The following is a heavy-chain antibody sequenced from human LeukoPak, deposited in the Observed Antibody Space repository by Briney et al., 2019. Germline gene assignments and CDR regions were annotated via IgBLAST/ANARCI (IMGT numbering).Heavy chain of an antibody. CDR2: IYYSGST. V-gene: IGHV4-59*08. J-gene: IGHJ4*02. D-gene: IGHD4-17*01. Sequence: SETLSITCTVSGGSISSYYWSWIRQPPGKGLEWIGYIYYSGSTNYNPSLKSRVTISVDTSKNQFSLKLSSVTAADTAVYYCARRTPYGELDYWGQGTLVTVSS. CDR3: ARRTPYGELDY. CDR1: GGSISSYY.